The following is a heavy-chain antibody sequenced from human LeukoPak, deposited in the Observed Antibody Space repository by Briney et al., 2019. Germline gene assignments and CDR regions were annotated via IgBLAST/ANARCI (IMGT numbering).Heavy chain of an antibody. J-gene: IGHJ4*02. CDR1: GFTVSSNY. D-gene: IGHD3-10*01. V-gene: IGHV3-66*01. Sequence: SGGSLRLSCAASGFTVSSNYMTWVRQAPGKGLEWVSVIYSGGNTYYADSVKGRFTISRDNSKNTVYLQMNSLRAEDTAVYYCASILRSSSGYYFDYWGQGTLVTVSS. CDR2: IYSGGNT. CDR3: ASILRSSSGYYFDY.